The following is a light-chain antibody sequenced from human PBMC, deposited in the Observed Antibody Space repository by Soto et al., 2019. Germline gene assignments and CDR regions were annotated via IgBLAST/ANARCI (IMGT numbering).Light chain of an antibody. CDR1: QAIRND. CDR3: LQDYNFPRT. J-gene: IGKJ1*01. CDR2: AAS. V-gene: IGKV1-6*01. Sequence: AIQMTQSPSSLLASVGDRVTITCRASQAIRNDLAWYQQKPGKAPKLLIYAASSLQSGVPSRFSGSGSGTDFTLTISSLQPEDFAAYYCLQDYNFPRTFGQGTKVEIK.